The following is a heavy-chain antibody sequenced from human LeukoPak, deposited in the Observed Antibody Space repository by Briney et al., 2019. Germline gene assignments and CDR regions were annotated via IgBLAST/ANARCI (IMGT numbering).Heavy chain of an antibody. D-gene: IGHD6-13*01. Sequence: GGSLRLSCAASGFTFSSYSMNWVRQAPGKGLEWVSSISSSSSYIYYADSVKGRFTISRDNAKNSLYLQMNSLRAEDTAAYYCARDSSWPDTELDYWGQGTLVTVSS. V-gene: IGHV3-21*01. CDR2: ISSSSSYI. CDR1: GFTFSSYS. CDR3: ARDSSWPDTELDY. J-gene: IGHJ4*02.